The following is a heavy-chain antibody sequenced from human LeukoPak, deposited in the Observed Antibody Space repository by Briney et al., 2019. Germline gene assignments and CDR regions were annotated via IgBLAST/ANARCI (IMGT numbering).Heavy chain of an antibody. Sequence: SETLSLTCTVSGGSISGYYWSWIRQPPGKGLEWIGYIYYSGSTNYNPSLKSRVTISVDTSKNQFSLKLSSVTAADTAVYYCARAYYYDSSGYYYGYYFDYWGQGTLVTVSS. CDR1: GGSISGYY. D-gene: IGHD3-22*01. CDR2: IYYSGST. V-gene: IGHV4-59*08. CDR3: ARAYYYDSSGYYYGYYFDY. J-gene: IGHJ4*02.